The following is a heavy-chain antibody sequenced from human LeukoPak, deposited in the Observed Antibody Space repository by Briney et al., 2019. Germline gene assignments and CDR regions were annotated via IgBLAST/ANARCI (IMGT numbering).Heavy chain of an antibody. V-gene: IGHV4-39*07. CDR3: ARGANYYDSSGYYNYLYYFDY. J-gene: IGHJ4*02. CDR1: GGSISSSSYY. D-gene: IGHD3-22*01. Sequence: PSETLSLTCTVSGGSISSSSYYWGWIRQPPGKGLEWIGSIYYSGSTYYNPSLKSRVTISVDTSKNQFSPKLSSVTAADTAVYYCARGANYYDSSGYYNYLYYFDYWGQGTLVTVSS. CDR2: IYYSGST.